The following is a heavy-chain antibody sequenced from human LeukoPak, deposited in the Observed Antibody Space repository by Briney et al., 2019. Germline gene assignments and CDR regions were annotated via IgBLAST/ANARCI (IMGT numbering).Heavy chain of an antibody. CDR3: ARRAVGTHFDY. Sequence: ASVKVSCKASGYTFTSYDINWVRQATGQGLEWMGWMNPNSDNTGYAQKFQARVTMTRNTSISTAYMELSSLRSEDTAVYYCARRAVGTHFDYWGQGSLVTVSS. CDR2: MNPNSDNT. CDR1: GYTFTSYD. V-gene: IGHV1-8*01. J-gene: IGHJ4*02. D-gene: IGHD4-23*01.